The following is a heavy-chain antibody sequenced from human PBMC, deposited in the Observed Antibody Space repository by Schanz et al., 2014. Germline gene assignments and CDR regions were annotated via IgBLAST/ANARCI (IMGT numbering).Heavy chain of an antibody. J-gene: IGHJ4*02. Sequence: EVHLLESGGGLVQPGGSLRLSCAASGFSFGTYAMSWVRQAPGKGLLWVSSISGTGGDDTYYADSVKGRFTISRDNSKNSLYLQMSSLRAEDTAVYYCAKSLESCPGGRCSRGYFDYWGQGTLVTVSS. CDR3: AKSLESCPGGRCSRGYFDY. D-gene: IGHD2-8*02. CDR1: GFSFGTYA. V-gene: IGHV3-23*01. CDR2: ISGTGGDDT.